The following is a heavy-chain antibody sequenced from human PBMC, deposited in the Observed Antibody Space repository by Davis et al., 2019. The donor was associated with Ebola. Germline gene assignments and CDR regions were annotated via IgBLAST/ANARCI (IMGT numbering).Heavy chain of an antibody. V-gene: IGHV3-30*03. Sequence: GGSLRLSCAASGFTFSSYVMHWVRQAPGKGLEWVALLSHDESNRYADSVKGRFTISRDNSKNTLYLQINSLRPQDTAVYYCARGLGPAYFDYWGQGTLVTVSS. CDR3: ARGLGPAYFDY. CDR1: GFTFSSYV. J-gene: IGHJ4*02. CDR2: LSHDESNR. D-gene: IGHD3-16*01.